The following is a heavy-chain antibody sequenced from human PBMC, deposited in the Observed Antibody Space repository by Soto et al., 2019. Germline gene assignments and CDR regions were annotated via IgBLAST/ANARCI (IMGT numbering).Heavy chain of an antibody. CDR2: IYSRGDT. J-gene: IGHJ6*02. Sequence: PSETLSLTCCVSGSSMSRYYWNWTLQPTGKGLEWIGRIYSRGDTTYNPSLKSRVTMLVDTSKNEFSLTLNSVTAADTAVYYCAGIREDIYYGMDVWGPGSTVTVSS. CDR1: GSSMSRYY. D-gene: IGHD2-15*01. V-gene: IGHV4-4*07. CDR3: AGIREDIYYGMDV.